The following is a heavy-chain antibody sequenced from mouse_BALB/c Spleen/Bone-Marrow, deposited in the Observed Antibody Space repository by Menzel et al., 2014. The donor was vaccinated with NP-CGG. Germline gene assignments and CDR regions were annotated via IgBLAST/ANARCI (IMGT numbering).Heavy chain of an antibody. Sequence: VQLQQSGAELVRPGVSVKISCKGSGYTFTDYAVHWVKQSHAKSLEWIGVISTYYGDATYNQKFKGKATMTVDKSSSTAYMELARLTAEDSAIYYCARDLDYWGQGTTLTVSS. CDR1: GYTFTDYA. V-gene: IGHV1S137*01. CDR2: ISTYYGDA. CDR3: ARDLDY. J-gene: IGHJ2*01.